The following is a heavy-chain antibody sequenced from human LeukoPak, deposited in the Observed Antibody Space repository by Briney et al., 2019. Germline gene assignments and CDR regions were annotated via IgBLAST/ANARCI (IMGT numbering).Heavy chain of an antibody. D-gene: IGHD6-13*01. CDR2: INHSGSA. J-gene: IGHJ5*02. V-gene: IGHV4-34*01. Sequence: PSETLSLTCAAYGGSFSGYYWSWIRQPPGKGLEWIGEINHSGSANYTPSLMSRATISVATSKTQFPLTLSSATAADTAVYYCPFIAAAGPRYTGFDPWGQGNLVTVSS. CDR1: GGSFSGYY. CDR3: PFIAAAGPRYTGFDP.